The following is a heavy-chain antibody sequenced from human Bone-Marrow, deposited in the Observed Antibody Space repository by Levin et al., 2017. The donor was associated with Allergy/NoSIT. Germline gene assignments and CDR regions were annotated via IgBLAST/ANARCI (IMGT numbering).Heavy chain of an antibody. J-gene: IGHJ3*02. Sequence: GLEWLGYIYHSGISTYNPSLKSRVTISADTSKNQFSLKLSSVTAADTAVYFCARVREEAFDIWGQGTIVTVSS. CDR2: IYHSGIS. V-gene: IGHV4-59*01. CDR3: ARVREEAFDI. D-gene: IGHD1-26*01.